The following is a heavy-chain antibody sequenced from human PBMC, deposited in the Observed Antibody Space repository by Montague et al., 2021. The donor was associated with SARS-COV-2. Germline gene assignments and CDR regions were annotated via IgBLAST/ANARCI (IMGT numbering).Heavy chain of an antibody. Sequence: SETLSLTCTVSGGSISSPDYYWGWIRQSPGKGLEWIGSISYAGRTYYNPSLRSRVSFSMDTSKNHFSLSLNSVTAADTAVYFCASHLPSYCSPNKSYPYYFDVWGQGALVTVSS. CDR3: ASHLPSYCSPNKSYPYYFDV. D-gene: IGHD2-15*01. V-gene: IGHV4-39*02. J-gene: IGHJ4*02. CDR2: ISYAGRT. CDR1: GGSISSPDYY.